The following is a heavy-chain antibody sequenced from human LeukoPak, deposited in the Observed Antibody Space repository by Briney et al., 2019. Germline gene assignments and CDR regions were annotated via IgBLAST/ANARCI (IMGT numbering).Heavy chain of an antibody. Sequence: SETLSLTCSVPGGSISCSSYYWGRFSQPPGKGLEWIGRIYYSVSTYYHPALKSLVNISVDTFKNQFSLKLSSVTAAGTGLYYCARGRRGYDIFACFGGTFDYWGQGSPVTVVS. V-gene: IGHV4-39*07. CDR3: ARGRRGYDIFACFGGTFDY. CDR2: IYYSVST. CDR1: GGSISCSSYY. J-gene: IGHJ4*02. D-gene: IGHD3-9*01.